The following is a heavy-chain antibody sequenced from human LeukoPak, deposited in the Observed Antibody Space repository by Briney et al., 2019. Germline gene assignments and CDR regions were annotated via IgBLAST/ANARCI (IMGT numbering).Heavy chain of an antibody. CDR2: IYPGDSDT. CDR1: GYSFTSYW. Sequence: GESLKISCKGSGYSFTSYWIGWVRQMPGKGLEWMGIIYPGDSDTRYSPSFQGQVTISADKSISTAYLQWSSLEASDTAMYYCALIVATARYYFDYWGQGTLVTVSS. CDR3: ALIVATARYYFDY. J-gene: IGHJ4*02. V-gene: IGHV5-51*01. D-gene: IGHD5-12*01.